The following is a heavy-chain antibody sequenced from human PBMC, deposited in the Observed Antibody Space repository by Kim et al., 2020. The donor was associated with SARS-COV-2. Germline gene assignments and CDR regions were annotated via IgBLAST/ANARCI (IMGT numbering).Heavy chain of an antibody. Sequence: GGSLRLSCAAPGFTFSSHWMHWVRQAPGKGLVWVSRVNGDGSTTNYAESVKGRFTISRDNAKNTLYLQMNSLRAEDTAVYYCARGVTAANWGQGTLVTVSS. CDR2: VNGDGSTT. V-gene: IGHV3-74*01. J-gene: IGHJ4*02. CDR3: ARGVTAAN. CDR1: GFTFSSHW.